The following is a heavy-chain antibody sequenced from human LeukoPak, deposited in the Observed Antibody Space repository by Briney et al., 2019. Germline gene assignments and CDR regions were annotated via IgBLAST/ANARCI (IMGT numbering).Heavy chain of an antibody. J-gene: IGHJ5*02. CDR1: GFTFSSYA. Sequence: PGGSLRLSCAASGFTFSSYAMSWVRQAPGKGLEWVSGISWNSGSIGYADSVKGRFTISRDNAKNSLYLQMNSLRAEDTALYYCAKDPNYYGSGSYGGSWFDPWGQGTLVTVSS. CDR3: AKDPNYYGSGSYGGSWFDP. V-gene: IGHV3-9*01. CDR2: ISWNSGSI. D-gene: IGHD3-10*01.